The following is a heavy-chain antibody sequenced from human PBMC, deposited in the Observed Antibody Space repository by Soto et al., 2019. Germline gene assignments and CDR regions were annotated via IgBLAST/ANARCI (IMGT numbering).Heavy chain of an antibody. CDR1: GFSFSNYA. CDR2: ISGSGFRT. Sequence: EMQLLESGGGLVQPGGSLRLACAASGFSFSNYAMTWFRQAPGKGLEWVAIISGSGFRTYYAGSVKGRITISRDNSKNTLYLQLNSLRAEETAVYYCAKADRDFWSGYFRHYFDNWGQGTLVTVSS. J-gene: IGHJ4*02. D-gene: IGHD3-3*01. CDR3: AKADRDFWSGYFRHYFDN. V-gene: IGHV3-23*01.